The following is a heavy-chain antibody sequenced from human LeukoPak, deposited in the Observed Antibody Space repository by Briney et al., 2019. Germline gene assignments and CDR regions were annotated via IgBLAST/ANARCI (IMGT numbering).Heavy chain of an antibody. CDR3: AKWGDYDVLTGYYDPDY. V-gene: IGHV3-23*01. J-gene: IGHJ4*02. Sequence: GGSLRLSCVASGFTFSNYAMSWVRQAPGKGLEWVSAITGSGGITYYADSVKGRFTISRDNSKNTLYLQMNSLRAEDTAVYYCAKWGDYDVLTGYYDPDYWGQGTLVTVPS. D-gene: IGHD3-9*01. CDR1: GFTFSNYA. CDR2: ITGSGGIT.